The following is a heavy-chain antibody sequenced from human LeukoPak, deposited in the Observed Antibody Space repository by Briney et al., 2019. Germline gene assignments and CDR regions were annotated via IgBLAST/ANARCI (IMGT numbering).Heavy chain of an antibody. CDR2: ISHSGST. CDR1: GGSFSGYY. V-gene: IGHV4-34*01. Sequence: SETLSLTCAVYGGSFSGYYWSWIRQPPGKGLEWIGDISHSGSTNYNPSLKSRVTISVDTSKNQFSLNLSSVTAADTAVYYCAREVVGATSDYYYYYMDVWGKGTTVTVSS. D-gene: IGHD1-26*01. CDR3: AREVVGATSDYYYYYMDV. J-gene: IGHJ6*03.